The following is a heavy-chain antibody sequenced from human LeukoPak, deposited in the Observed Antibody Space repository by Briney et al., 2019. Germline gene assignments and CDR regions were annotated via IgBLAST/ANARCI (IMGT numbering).Heavy chain of an antibody. CDR3: ARGRYDYVWGSYRYPHYYYMDV. CDR2: IYYSGST. CDR1: GGSISSYY. J-gene: IGHJ6*03. V-gene: IGHV4-59*12. D-gene: IGHD3-16*02. Sequence: KTSETLSLTCTVSGGSISSYYWSWIRQPPGKGLEWIGYIYYSGSTNYNPSLKSRVTISVDTSKNQFSLKLSSVTAADTAVYYCARGRYDYVWGSYRYPHYYYMDVWGKGTTVTVSS.